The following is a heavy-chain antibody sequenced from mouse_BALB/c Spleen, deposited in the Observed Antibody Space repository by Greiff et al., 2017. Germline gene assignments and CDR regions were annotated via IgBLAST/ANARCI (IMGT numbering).Heavy chain of an antibody. CDR1: GFTFSSYG. CDR2: INSNGGST. Sequence: EVQLVESGGGLVQPGGSLKLSCAASGFTFSSYGMSWVRQTPDKRLELVATINSNGGSTYYPDSVKGRFTISRDNAKNTLYLQMSSLKSEDTAMYYCARDQSYYRYYNAMDYWGQGTSVTVSS. D-gene: IGHD2-14*01. CDR3: ARDQSYYRYYNAMDY. J-gene: IGHJ4*01. V-gene: IGHV5-6-3*01.